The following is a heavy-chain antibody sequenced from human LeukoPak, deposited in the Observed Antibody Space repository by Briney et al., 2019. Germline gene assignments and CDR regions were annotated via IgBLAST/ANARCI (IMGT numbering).Heavy chain of an antibody. CDR3: AKNSYQDFWTAPLSHHYLEV. D-gene: IGHD3/OR15-3a*01. J-gene: IGHJ6*03. V-gene: IGHV3-23*01. CDR1: GFTFSSYA. Sequence: GGSLRLSCAASGFTFSSYAMTWVRQGPGKGLEWVAGISGSGESTYYADSVKGRFTISRDNSKNTLYLQMNSLRAEDTAVYYCAKNSYQDFWTAPLSHHYLEVWGTGTTVTVSS. CDR2: ISGSGEST.